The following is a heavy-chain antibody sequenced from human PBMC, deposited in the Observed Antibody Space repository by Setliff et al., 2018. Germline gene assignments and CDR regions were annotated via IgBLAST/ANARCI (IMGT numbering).Heavy chain of an antibody. V-gene: IGHV1-18*01. Sequence: ASVKVSCKAFGYTFAKYGTSWVRQAPGQGLEWMGWISGYNGSTVYAQKLQGRVTLTTDTSTGTAYMEVRSLRSDDTAQYYCVRDRAAIVVGPPTAAFDIWGQGTMVTVSS. CDR2: ISGYNGST. CDR1: GYTFAKYG. CDR3: VRDRAAIVVGPPTAAFDI. D-gene: IGHD2-2*01. J-gene: IGHJ3*02.